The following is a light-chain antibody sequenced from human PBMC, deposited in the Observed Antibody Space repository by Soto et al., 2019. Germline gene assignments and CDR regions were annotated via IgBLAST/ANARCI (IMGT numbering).Light chain of an antibody. Sequence: EIVLTQSPATLSLSPGERATLSCTASQSVDNYLAWYQQKAGQAPRLLIYDASCRATGIPARFSGSGFGTDFTLAISSLEPEDFALYFCQHRSNWPRVTFGPGTKVD. J-gene: IGKJ3*01. V-gene: IGKV3-11*01. CDR1: QSVDNY. CDR3: QHRSNWPRVT. CDR2: DAS.